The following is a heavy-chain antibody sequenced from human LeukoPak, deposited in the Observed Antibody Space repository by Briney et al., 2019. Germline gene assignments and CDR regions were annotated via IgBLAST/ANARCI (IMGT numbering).Heavy chain of an antibody. D-gene: IGHD3-3*01. CDR3: ARVGSGNYYYYYYMDV. V-gene: IGHV1-18*01. CDR1: GFTFTSYG. J-gene: IGHJ6*03. Sequence: ASVKVSCTASGFTFTSYGISWVRQAPGQGLEWMGWIRAYNGNTNYAQKLQGRVTMTTDTSTSTAYLEMKSLRSDDTAVYYCARVGSGNYYYYYYMDVWGKGTTVTVSS. CDR2: IRAYNGNT.